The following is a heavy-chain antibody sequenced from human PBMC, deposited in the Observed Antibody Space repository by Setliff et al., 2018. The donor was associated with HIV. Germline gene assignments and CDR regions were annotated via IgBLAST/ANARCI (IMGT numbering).Heavy chain of an antibody. CDR1: GGSISTSNW. D-gene: IGHD3-22*01. CDR3: ARLGRAIDRGGYSLRFDY. V-gene: IGHV4-28*01. Sequence: PSETLSLTCTVSGGSISTSNWWGWIRQTPGKGLEWIGYIYYSGSTNYNPSLKSRVTISIDTSKNQFSLGLRSVTAADTALYYCARLGRAIDRGGYSLRFDYWGQGTLVTVSS. CDR2: IYYSGST. J-gene: IGHJ4*02.